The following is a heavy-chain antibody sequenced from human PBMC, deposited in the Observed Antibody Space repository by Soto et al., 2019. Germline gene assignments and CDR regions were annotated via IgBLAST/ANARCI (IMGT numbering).Heavy chain of an antibody. CDR1: GGSFSGYY. J-gene: IGHJ3*02. CDR2: INHSGST. V-gene: IGHV4-34*01. Sequence: QVQLQQWGAGLLKPSETLSLTCAVYGGSFSGYYWSWIRQPPGKGLEWIGEINHSGSTNYNPSLKSRVTISVDTSKNQFSLKLSSVTAADTAVNYCASSSRKGSGWYPDAFDIWGQGTMVTVSS. CDR3: ASSSRKGSGWYPDAFDI. D-gene: IGHD6-19*01.